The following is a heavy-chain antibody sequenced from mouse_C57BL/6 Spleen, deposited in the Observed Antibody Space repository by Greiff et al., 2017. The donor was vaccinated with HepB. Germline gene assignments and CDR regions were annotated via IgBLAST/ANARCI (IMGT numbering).Heavy chain of an antibody. D-gene: IGHD1-1*01. CDR3: ARYYGSLYYFDY. Sequence: QVQLQQPGAELVKPGASVKLSCKASGYTFTSYWMHWVKQRPGQGLEWIGMIHPNSGSTNYNEKFKSKATLTVDKSSSTAYMQLRSLTSEDSAVYYCARYYGSLYYFDYWGQGTTLTVSS. J-gene: IGHJ2*01. V-gene: IGHV1-64*01. CDR1: GYTFTSYW. CDR2: IHPNSGST.